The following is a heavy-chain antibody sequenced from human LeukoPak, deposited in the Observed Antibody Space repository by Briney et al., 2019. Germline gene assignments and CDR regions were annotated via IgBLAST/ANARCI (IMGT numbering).Heavy chain of an antibody. V-gene: IGHV3-7*01. CDR1: GFTFVNYW. Sequence: GGSLRLSCAACGFTFVNYWMSWVRQAPGKGLEWVANIKQDGSEKYYVDSVKGRFTISRDNAKESLYLQMDSLRAEDTAVYYCARDLDYYMDVWGKGTTVTVSS. CDR3: ARDLDYYMDV. CDR2: IKQDGSEK. J-gene: IGHJ6*03.